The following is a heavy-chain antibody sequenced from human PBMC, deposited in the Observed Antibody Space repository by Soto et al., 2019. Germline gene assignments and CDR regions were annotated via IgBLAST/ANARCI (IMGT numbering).Heavy chain of an antibody. V-gene: IGHV1-2*04. CDR2: INPNNGGT. CDR1: GYSFTANS. Sequence: QVHLVQSGAEVKKPGASVRVSCKASGYSFTANSMHWVRQAPGEGLEWMGWINPNNGGTNYARKFLGWVTMTRDTSITTAYMDLTTLKSYDTAVYYCAMQRSVVVYWGQGTLVTVSS. D-gene: IGHD6-25*01. J-gene: IGHJ4*02. CDR3: AMQRSVVVY.